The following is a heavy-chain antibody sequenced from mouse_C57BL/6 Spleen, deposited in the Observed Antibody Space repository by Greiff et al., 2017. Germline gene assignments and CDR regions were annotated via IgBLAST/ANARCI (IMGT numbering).Heavy chain of an antibody. V-gene: IGHV14-1*01. Sequence: EVQLQQSGAELVRPGASVKLSCTASGFNIKDYYMHWVKQRPEQGLEWIGRIDPEDGDTEYAPKFQGKATMTADTSSNTAYLQLSSLTSEDTAVYYCTPYYYGSSYEGYFDYWGQGTTRTVSS. CDR3: TPYYYGSSYEGYFDY. CDR2: IDPEDGDT. CDR1: GFNIKDYY. J-gene: IGHJ2*01. D-gene: IGHD1-1*01.